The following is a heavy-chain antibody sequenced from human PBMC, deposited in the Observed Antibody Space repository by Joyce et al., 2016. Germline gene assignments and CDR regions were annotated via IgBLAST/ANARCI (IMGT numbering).Heavy chain of an antibody. CDR1: TFSFSYFA. D-gene: IGHD3-22*01. V-gene: IGHV3-30-3*01. J-gene: IGHJ4*02. Sequence: QVQLVESGGGLVQPGRSLRLSGAGSTFSFSYFAMHWVRQAPGKGLEWVAFISSDGDIKHYADSVKGRFTISRDNSLNTLFLQMNRLRAEDTARYYCARIPGSSYYQPFDYWGQGTQVTVSS. CDR2: ISSDGDIK. CDR3: ARIPGSSYYQPFDY.